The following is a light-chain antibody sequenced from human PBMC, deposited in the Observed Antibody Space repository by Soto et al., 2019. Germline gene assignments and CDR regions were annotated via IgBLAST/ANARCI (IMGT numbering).Light chain of an antibody. CDR3: SSYTSSITRYV. CDR2: DDN. CDR1: SSNIGAGYD. Sequence: QSVLTQPPSVSGAPGQRVTISCTGSSSNIGAGYDLHWYQQLPGTAPKLLIYDDNNRPSGVPDRFSGSKSGTSASLAITGLQAEDEADYYCSSYTSSITRYVFGAGTKLTVL. V-gene: IGLV1-40*01. J-gene: IGLJ1*01.